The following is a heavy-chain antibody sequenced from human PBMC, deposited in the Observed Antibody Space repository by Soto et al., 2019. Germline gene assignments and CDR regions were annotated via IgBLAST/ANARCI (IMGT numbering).Heavy chain of an antibody. J-gene: IGHJ4*02. Sequence: QVQLQESGPGLVKPSQTLSLTCTVSGGSISSGGYYWSWIRQHPGKGLEWIGYIYYSGSTYYNPSLKTRVTISVYTSKNQFSLKLSSVTAADTAVYYCAREGGIVGATAADYWGQGTLVTVSS. CDR3: AREGGIVGATAADY. D-gene: IGHD1-26*01. CDR1: GGSISSGGYY. CDR2: IYYSGST. V-gene: IGHV4-31*03.